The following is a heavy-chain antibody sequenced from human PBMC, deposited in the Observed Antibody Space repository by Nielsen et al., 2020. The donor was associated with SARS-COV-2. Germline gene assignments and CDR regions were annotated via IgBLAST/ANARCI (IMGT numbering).Heavy chain of an antibody. CDR2: INHRGRT. CDR1: GGSFSGYF. J-gene: IGHJ5*02. Sequence: SETLSLTCAVYGGSFSGYFWNWIRQPPGKGLEWIGEINHRGRTNYNPSLKSRVTISVDTSKNQFSLRLTSVTAADTAVYYCAREGADSSGYLDWFDPWGQGTLVTVSS. D-gene: IGHD3-22*01. V-gene: IGHV4-34*01. CDR3: AREGADSSGYLDWFDP.